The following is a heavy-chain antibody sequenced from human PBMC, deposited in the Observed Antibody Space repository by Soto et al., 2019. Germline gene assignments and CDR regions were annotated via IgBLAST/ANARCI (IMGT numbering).Heavy chain of an antibody. V-gene: IGHV3-30*18. CDR1: GFTFSSYG. CDR2: ISYDGSNK. Sequence: GGSLRLSCAASGFTFSSYGMHWVRQAPGKGLEWVAVISYDGSNKYYADSVKGRFTISRDNSKNTLYLQMNSLRAEDTAVYYCAKEPGRNYFDYWGQGTLVTVSS. CDR3: AKEPGRNYFDY. J-gene: IGHJ4*02.